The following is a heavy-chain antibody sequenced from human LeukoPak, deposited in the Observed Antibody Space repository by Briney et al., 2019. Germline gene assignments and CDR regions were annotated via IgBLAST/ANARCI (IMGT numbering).Heavy chain of an antibody. CDR3: ARDRYDFWSGTPVSYYYYYGMDV. CDR2: ISYDGSNK. J-gene: IGHJ6*02. D-gene: IGHD3-3*01. Sequence: SGGSLRLSCAASGFTFSSYAMHWVRQAPGKGLEWVAVISYDGSNKYYADSVKGRFTISRDNSKNTLYLQMNSLRAEDTAVYYCARDRYDFWSGTPVSYYYYYGMDVWGQGTTVTVSS. V-gene: IGHV3-30*04. CDR1: GFTFSSYA.